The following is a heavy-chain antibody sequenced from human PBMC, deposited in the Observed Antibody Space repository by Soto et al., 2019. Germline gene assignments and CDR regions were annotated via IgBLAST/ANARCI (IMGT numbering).Heavy chain of an antibody. V-gene: IGHV3-33*01. Sequence: QVQLVESGGGVVQPGRSLRLSCAASGFTFSSYGMHWVRQAPGKGLEWVAVIWYDGSNKYYADSVKGRFTISRDNSKNRLYLQLNSLRAEDTAVYYCARCAVGIAAAGTVWYFDLWGRGTLVTVSS. J-gene: IGHJ2*01. D-gene: IGHD6-13*01. CDR2: IWYDGSNK. CDR1: GFTFSSYG. CDR3: ARCAVGIAAAGTVWYFDL.